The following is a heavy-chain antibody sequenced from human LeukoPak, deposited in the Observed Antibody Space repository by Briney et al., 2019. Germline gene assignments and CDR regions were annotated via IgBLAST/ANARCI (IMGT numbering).Heavy chain of an antibody. CDR3: ARDSGDTMVRAVVLEL. CDR2: IYSSGST. V-gene: IGHV4-59*01. CDR1: AGSMSSYY. D-gene: IGHD3-10*01. J-gene: IGHJ4*02. Sequence: SETLSLTCTVSAGSMSSYYWSWIRQPPGKGLEWIGYIYSSGSTNYNPSLKSRVTISVDMSKNQFSLNVRSVTAADTAVYYCARDSGDTMVRAVVLELWGPGTPVTVSS.